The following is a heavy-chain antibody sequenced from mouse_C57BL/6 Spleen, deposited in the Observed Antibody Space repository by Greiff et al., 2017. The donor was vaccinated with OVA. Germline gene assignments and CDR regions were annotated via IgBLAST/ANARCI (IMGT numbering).Heavy chain of an antibody. V-gene: IGHV1-55*01. J-gene: IGHJ4*01. D-gene: IGHD2-1*01. Sequence: QVQLQQPGAELVKPGASVKMSCKASGYTFTSYWITWVKQRPGQGLEWIGDIYPGSGSPNYNEKFKSKATLTVDTSSSTAYMQLSSLTSEDSAVYYGARRGYGNSYYYAMDDWGQGTSVTVSS. CDR2: IYPGSGSP. CDR3: ARRGYGNSYYYAMDD. CDR1: GYTFTSYW.